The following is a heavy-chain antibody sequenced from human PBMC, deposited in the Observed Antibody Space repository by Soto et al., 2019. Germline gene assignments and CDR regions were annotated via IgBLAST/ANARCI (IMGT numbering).Heavy chain of an antibody. CDR1: GFTFSSKT. J-gene: IGHJ4*02. V-gene: IGHV3-21*02. Sequence: EVQLVESGGGLVKPGGSLRLSCAASGFTFSSKTMNWVRQAPGKGLEWVSSISSNGYYIYYADSVKGRFTISRDNARNSLYLQMNSLRGEDTGVYYCAREGGGLSSHWDYFDDWGQGTLVTVSS. CDR2: ISSNGYYI. D-gene: IGHD6-13*01. CDR3: AREGGGLSSHWDYFDD.